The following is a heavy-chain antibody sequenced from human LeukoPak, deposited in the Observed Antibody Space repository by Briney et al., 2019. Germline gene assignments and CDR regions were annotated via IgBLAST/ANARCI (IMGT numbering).Heavy chain of an antibody. D-gene: IGHD3-16*01. J-gene: IGHJ3*02. CDR3: ARDQYDYVWGGYSLFDI. Sequence: SVKVSCKASGYTFTSYGISWVRQAPGQGLEWMGWISAYNGNTNYAQKLQGRVTMTTDTSTSTAYMELRSLRSDDTAVYYCARDQYDYVWGGYSLFDIWGQGTMVTVSS. V-gene: IGHV1-18*01. CDR1: GYTFTSYG. CDR2: ISAYNGNT.